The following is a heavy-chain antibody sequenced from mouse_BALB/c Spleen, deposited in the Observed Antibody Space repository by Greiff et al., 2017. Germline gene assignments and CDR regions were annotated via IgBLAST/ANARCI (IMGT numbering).Heavy chain of an antibody. Sequence: EVQLVESGPSLVKPSQTLSLTCSVTGDSITSGYWNWIRKFPGNKLEYMGYISYSGSTYYNPSLKSRISITRDTSKNQYYLQLNSVTTEDTATYYCARSLYYRDYYAMDYWGQGTSVTVSS. D-gene: IGHD2-14*01. J-gene: IGHJ4*01. CDR2: ISYSGST. CDR1: GDSITSGY. V-gene: IGHV3-8*02. CDR3: ARSLYYRDYYAMDY.